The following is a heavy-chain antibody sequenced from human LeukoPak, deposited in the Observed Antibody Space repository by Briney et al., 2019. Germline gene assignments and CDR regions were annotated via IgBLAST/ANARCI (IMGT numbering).Heavy chain of an antibody. Sequence: ASVKVSCKASGYTFTSYDINWVRQATGQGLEWMGWINPNSGNTGYAQKFQGRVTMTRNTSISTAYMELSSLRSEDTAVYYCARDPFSGSYPSDYFDYWGQGTLVTVSS. CDR3: ARDPFSGSYPSDYFDY. CDR2: INPNSGNT. D-gene: IGHD3-10*01. CDR1: GYTFTSYD. V-gene: IGHV1-8*01. J-gene: IGHJ4*02.